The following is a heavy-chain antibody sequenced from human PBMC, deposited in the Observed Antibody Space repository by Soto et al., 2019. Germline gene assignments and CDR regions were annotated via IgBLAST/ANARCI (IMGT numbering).Heavy chain of an antibody. CDR1: VGSSSSGGYS. J-gene: IGHJ6*02. CDR3: ARAPPGPSPRWVL. D-gene: IGHD3-10*01. CDR2: IYPTGTT. Sequence: SETLSLTCTVSVGSSSSGGYSWSWIRQSPEKGLEWIGCIYPTGTTYYHPSLKSRVTISVDTSRNQFSLNLTSVTAADTAVYYCARAPPGPSPRWVLWGQGTTVTVSS. V-gene: IGHV4-30-2*06.